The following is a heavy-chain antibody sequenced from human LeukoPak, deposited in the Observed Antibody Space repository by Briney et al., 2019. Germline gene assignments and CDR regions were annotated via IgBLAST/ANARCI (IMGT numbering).Heavy chain of an antibody. V-gene: IGHV4-34*12. D-gene: IGHD6-6*01. CDR3: ARHARTIAARGGAFDL. CDR1: GGSFSGYY. CDR2: IIHSGST. Sequence: PSETLSLTYAVYGGSFSGYYWSWISQPPGKGLEWIGEIIHSGSTNYNPSLKNRVTISVGTSKNQFSLKLRSVTAADTAVYYCARHARTIAARGGAFDLWGQGTTVTVSS. J-gene: IGHJ3*01.